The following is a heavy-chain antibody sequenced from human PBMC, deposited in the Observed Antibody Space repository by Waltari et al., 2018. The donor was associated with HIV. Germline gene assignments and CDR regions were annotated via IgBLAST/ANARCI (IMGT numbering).Heavy chain of an antibody. D-gene: IGHD3-10*01. V-gene: IGHV7-4-1*02. Sequence: QVQLVQSGSELMKPGTSVTISCKSSGYTFTPNSLIWVRQAPGQGLEWMGWVNTNTGNPMCAQGFTGRFVFSLDTSVSTAYLQISSLKAEDTAVYYCVRDGGRSRAFDYWGQGTLVTVSS. CDR3: VRDGGRSRAFDY. CDR1: GYTFTPNS. CDR2: VNTNTGNP. J-gene: IGHJ4*02.